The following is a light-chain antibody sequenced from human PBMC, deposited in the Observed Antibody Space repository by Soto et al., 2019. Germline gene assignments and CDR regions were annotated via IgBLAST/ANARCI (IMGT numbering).Light chain of an antibody. V-gene: IGKV1-13*02. CDR1: QGISSA. Sequence: AIQLTQSPSSLSASVGDRVTITCRASQGISSALAWYQHKPGRAPRLLLYDASSLQSGVSSRFSDSGSGTDFTLTIISLQPEDCATYYCQQFQSYALTFGGGTNLEIK. CDR2: DAS. J-gene: IGKJ4*01. CDR3: QQFQSYALT.